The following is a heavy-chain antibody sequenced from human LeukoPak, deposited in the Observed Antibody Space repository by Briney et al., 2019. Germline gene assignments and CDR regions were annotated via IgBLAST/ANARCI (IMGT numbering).Heavy chain of an antibody. D-gene: IGHD2-2*01. V-gene: IGHV4-59*05. CDR1: GGSISSYY. CDR2: IYYSGST. J-gene: IGHJ4*02. Sequence: SETLSLTCTVSGGSISSYYWSWIRQPPGKGLEWIGSIYYSGSTYYNPSLKSRVTISVDTPKNQFSLKLSSVTAADTAVYYCTRAIVVVPAAMKYFDYWGQGTLVTVSS. CDR3: TRAIVVVPAAMKYFDY.